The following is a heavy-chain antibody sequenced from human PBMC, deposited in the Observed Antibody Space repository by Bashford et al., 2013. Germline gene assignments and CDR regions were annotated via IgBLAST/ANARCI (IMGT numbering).Heavy chain of an antibody. CDR1: GYTFTSHY. J-gene: IGHJ4*02. CDR3: ARGRFREFMPFDY. CDR2: INPNSGGT. Sequence: ASVKVSCKASGYTFTSHYIHWVRQAPGQGLEWMGWINPNSGGTNYAQKFQGRVTMTRDTSISTAYMEMSRLRSDDTAVYYCARGRFREFMPFDYVGPGNPGHRLL. D-gene: IGHD3-10*01. V-gene: IGHV1-2*02.